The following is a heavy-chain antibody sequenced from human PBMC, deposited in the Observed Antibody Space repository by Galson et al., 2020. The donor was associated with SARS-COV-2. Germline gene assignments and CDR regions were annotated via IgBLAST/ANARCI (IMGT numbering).Heavy chain of an antibody. CDR1: GLTFSSYS. Sequence: GGSLRLSCAASGLTFSSYSMNWVRQAPGKGLEWVSSISSSSSYIYYADSVKGRFTISRDNAKNSLYLQMNSLRAEDTAVYYCAREPLYYDFWSGPEYFQHWGQGTLVTVSS. CDR3: AREPLYYDFWSGPEYFQH. CDR2: ISSSSSYI. J-gene: IGHJ1*01. V-gene: IGHV3-21*01. D-gene: IGHD3-3*01.